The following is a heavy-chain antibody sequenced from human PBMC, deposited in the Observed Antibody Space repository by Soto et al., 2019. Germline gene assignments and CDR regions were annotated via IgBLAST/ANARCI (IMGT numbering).Heavy chain of an antibody. Sequence: QVQLVQSGAEVKKPGSSVKVSCKASGGTFSSYTISWVRQAPGQGLEWMGRIIPTLGIANYAQKFQGRVTITADKSTSTAYMELSSLRSEDTAVYYCAREDYYYYGMDVWGQGTTVTVSS. CDR3: AREDYYYYGMDV. J-gene: IGHJ6*02. V-gene: IGHV1-69*08. CDR1: GGTFSSYT. CDR2: IIPTLGIA.